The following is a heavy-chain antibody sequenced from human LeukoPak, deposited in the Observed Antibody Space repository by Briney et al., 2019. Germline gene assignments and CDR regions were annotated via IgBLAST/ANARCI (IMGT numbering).Heavy chain of an antibody. CDR1: GNSFNTYG. D-gene: IGHD2/OR15-2a*01. CDR3: ARAPRCNTESCNSWFDP. J-gene: IGHJ5*02. CDR2: ISVNT. V-gene: IGHV1-18*01. Sequence: GASVKVSCKASGNSFNTYGISWLRQAPGQGLEWMGWISVNTKYARKFQGRVTMTTDTSTSTAYMELRSLRSDDTAVYFCARAPRCNTESCNSWFDPWGQGTLVTVSS.